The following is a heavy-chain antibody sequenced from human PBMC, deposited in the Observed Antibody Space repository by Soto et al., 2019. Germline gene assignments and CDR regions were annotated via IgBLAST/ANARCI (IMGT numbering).Heavy chain of an antibody. CDR2: IYYSGST. D-gene: IGHD4-4*01. CDR3: ARAHRDYSNYDY. V-gene: IGHV4-59*01. CDR1: GGSISSYY. J-gene: IGHJ4*02. Sequence: SETLSLTCTVSGGSISSYYWSWIRQPPGKGLEWIGYIYYSGSTNYNPSLKSRVTISVDTSKNQFSLKLSSVTAADTAVYYCARAHRDYSNYDYWGQGTLVTVSS.